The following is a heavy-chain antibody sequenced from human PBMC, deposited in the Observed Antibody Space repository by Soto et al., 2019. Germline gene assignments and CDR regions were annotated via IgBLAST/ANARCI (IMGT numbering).Heavy chain of an antibody. CDR1: GYTFTSYG. J-gene: IGHJ3*02. D-gene: IGHD3-22*01. V-gene: IGHV1-18*04. CDR2: ISAYNGNT. CDR3: ARIMPNGYYYDSSGYDDAFDI. Sequence: ASVKVSCKASGYTFTSYGISWVRQAPGLGLEWMGWISAYNGNTNYAQKLQGRVTMTTDTSTSTAYMELRSLRSDDTAVYYCARIMPNGYYYDSSGYDDAFDIWGQGTMVTVSS.